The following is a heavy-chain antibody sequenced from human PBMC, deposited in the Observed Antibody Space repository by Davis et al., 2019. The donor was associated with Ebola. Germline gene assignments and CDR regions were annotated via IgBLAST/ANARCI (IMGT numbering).Heavy chain of an antibody. D-gene: IGHD6-19*01. Sequence: GESLKISCKGSGYSFSNHWITWVRQMPGKGLECMGRIDPGASYSHYTPSFEGHVTISADKSISTVYLQWSSLKSSDTAMYYCTRHSPVFVLAGVAAGDVFDIWGQGTMVTVSS. CDR3: TRHSPVFVLAGVAAGDVFDI. CDR1: GYSFSNHW. J-gene: IGHJ3*02. V-gene: IGHV5-10-1*01. CDR2: IDPGASYS.